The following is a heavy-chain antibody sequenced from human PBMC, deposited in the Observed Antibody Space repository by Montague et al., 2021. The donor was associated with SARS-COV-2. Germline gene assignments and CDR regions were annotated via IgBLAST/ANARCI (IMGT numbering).Heavy chain of an antibody. V-gene: IGHV4-39*01. CDR2: IFYDGST. CDR3: ARHGPNDYYHSRYFDL. D-gene: IGHD3-10*01. Sequence: SETLSLTCIVSGGSISSSTYYWGWIRQPPGKGLEWIGSIFYDGSTYYNPSLKSRVTISVDTSKTQFSLNLSSVTAADTSVYYCARHGPNDYYHSRYFDLWGRGTLVTVSS. J-gene: IGHJ2*01. CDR1: GGSISSSTYY.